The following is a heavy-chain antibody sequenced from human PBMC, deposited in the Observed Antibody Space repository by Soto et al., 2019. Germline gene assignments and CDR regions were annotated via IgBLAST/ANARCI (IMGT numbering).Heavy chain of an antibody. J-gene: IGHJ4*02. CDR1: GYTFTSYG. CDR3: VVAAQPYYFDY. V-gene: IGHV1-18*01. Sequence: QVQLVQSGAEVKKPGASVKVSCKASGYTFTSYGISWVRQAPGQGLEWMGWISAYNGNTNYAQKLHARVTMTTDTSTSTAYMELSSLRSDVTAVYYCVVAAQPYYFDYWGQGTLVTVSS. D-gene: IGHD2-15*01. CDR2: ISAYNGNT.